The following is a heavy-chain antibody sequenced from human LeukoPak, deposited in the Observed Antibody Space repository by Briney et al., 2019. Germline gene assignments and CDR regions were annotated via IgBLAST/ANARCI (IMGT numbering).Heavy chain of an antibody. CDR1: GYTFTSYA. V-gene: IGHV1-3*01. D-gene: IGHD3-10*01. J-gene: IGHJ5*02. Sequence: GASVKVSCKASGYTFTSYAMHWVRQAPGQRLEWMGWINAGNGNTKYSQKFQGRVTITRDTSASTAYMELSSLRSEDTAVYYCARVGWFGETPSLGWFDPWGQGTLVTVSS. CDR3: ARVGWFGETPSLGWFDP. CDR2: INAGNGNT.